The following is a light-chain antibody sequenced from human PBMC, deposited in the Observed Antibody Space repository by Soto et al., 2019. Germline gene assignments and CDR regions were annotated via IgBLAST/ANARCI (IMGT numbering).Light chain of an antibody. Sequence: QSALTQPTSVSGSPGQSITISCTGNHNDIGTYDYVSWYQQHPGRAPRLLIYGVTTRPSGISDRFSASKSGLTASLTISGLQPEDEADYYCCSYAGSSFSYGLGTGTKVTIL. CDR3: CSYAGSSFSYG. CDR1: HNDIGTYDY. J-gene: IGLJ1*01. V-gene: IGLV2-14*03. CDR2: GVT.